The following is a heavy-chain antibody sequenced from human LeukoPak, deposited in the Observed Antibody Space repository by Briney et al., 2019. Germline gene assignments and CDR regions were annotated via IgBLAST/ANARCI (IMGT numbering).Heavy chain of an antibody. CDR3: ARECSSTSCYTQGMDV. CDR1: GGSFSGYY. V-gene: IGHV4-34*01. D-gene: IGHD2-2*02. Sequence: KSSETLSLTCAVYGGSFSGYYWSWIRQPPGKGLEWIGEINHSGSTNYNPSLKSRVTISVDTSKNQFSLKLSSVTAADTAVYYCARECSSTSCYTQGMDVWGQGTTVTVSS. J-gene: IGHJ6*02. CDR2: INHSGST.